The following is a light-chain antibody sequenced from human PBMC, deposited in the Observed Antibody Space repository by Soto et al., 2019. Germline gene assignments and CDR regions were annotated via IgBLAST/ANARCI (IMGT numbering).Light chain of an antibody. CDR3: SSYTSSSTRV. Sequence: QSALTQPASVSGSPGQSITISCTGTSSDVGAYNYVSWYQQHPGKARKLIIYDVSNRPSGVSNRFSGSKSGNTASLTISGLQAEDEADYYCSSYTSSSTRVFGGGTKLTVL. J-gene: IGLJ2*01. CDR2: DVS. CDR1: SSDVGAYNY. V-gene: IGLV2-14*01.